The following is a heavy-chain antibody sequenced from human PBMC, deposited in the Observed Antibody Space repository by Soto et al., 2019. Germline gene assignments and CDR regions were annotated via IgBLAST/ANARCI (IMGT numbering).Heavy chain of an antibody. D-gene: IGHD3-3*01. CDR3: AGSIAIFGADYFDC. CDR2: INPSGGST. Sequence: QVQLVQSGAEVKKPGASVKVSCKASGYTFTSYYMHWVRQAPGQGLEWMGIINPSGGSTSYAQKFQGRVTTTRETSTSTVYMELGSLRSEDTAVYYCAGSIAIFGADYFDCWGQGTLVTGSS. CDR1: GYTFTSYY. V-gene: IGHV1-46*01. J-gene: IGHJ4*02.